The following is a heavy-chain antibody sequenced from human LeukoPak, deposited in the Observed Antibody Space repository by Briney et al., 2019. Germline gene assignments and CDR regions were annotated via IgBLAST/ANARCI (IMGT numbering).Heavy chain of an antibody. CDR1: GGSISSYY. V-gene: IGHV4-34*01. D-gene: IGHD1-7*01. J-gene: IGHJ3*02. CDR2: INHSGST. Sequence: SETLSLTCTVSGGSISSYYWSWIRQPPGKGLEWIGEINHSGSTNYNPSLKSRVTISVDTSKNQFSLKLSSVTAADTAVYYCVRAGNYELDAFDIWGQGTMVTVSS. CDR3: VRAGNYELDAFDI.